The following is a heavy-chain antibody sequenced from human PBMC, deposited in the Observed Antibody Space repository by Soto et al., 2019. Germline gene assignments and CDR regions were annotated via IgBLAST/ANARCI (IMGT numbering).Heavy chain of an antibody. CDR3: ARTLGGGGAYYYDSSGYSNFDY. D-gene: IGHD3-22*01. J-gene: IGHJ4*02. CDR1: GGTFSSYA. Sequence: QVQLVQSGAEVKKPGSSVKVSCKASGGTFSSYAISWVRQAPGQGLEWMGGIIPIFGTANYAQKFQGRVTITAEESTSTAYVEVGSLRSEDTAVYYCARTLGGGGAYYYDSSGYSNFDYWGQGTLVTVSS. CDR2: IIPIFGTA. V-gene: IGHV1-69*01.